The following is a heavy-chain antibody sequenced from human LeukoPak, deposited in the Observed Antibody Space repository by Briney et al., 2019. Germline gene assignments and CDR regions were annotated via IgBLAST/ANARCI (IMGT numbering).Heavy chain of an antibody. V-gene: IGHV3-23*01. D-gene: IGHD3-3*01. CDR1: GFTFSSYA. Sequence: GGSLRLSCAASGFTFSSYAMSWVRQAPGKGLEWVSAISGSGGSTYYADSVKGRFTISRDNSKNTLYLQMNSLGAEDTAVYYCAKDHSFNDFWSAYYLDYWGQGTLVTVSS. CDR3: AKDHSFNDFWSAYYLDY. CDR2: ISGSGGST. J-gene: IGHJ4*02.